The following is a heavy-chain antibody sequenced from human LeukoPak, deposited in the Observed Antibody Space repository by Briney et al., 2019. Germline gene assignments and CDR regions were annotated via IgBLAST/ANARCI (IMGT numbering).Heavy chain of an antibody. J-gene: IGHJ4*02. CDR2: ISSSGSTI. CDR1: GFTFSSYE. Sequence: GGSLRLSCAASGFTFSSYEMNWVRQAPGKGLEWVSYISSSGSTIYYADSVKGRFTISRDNAKNSLYLQMNSLRAEDTAVYYCARLGDGYNRAYFNYWGQGTLVTVSS. CDR3: ARLGDGYNRAYFNY. V-gene: IGHV3-48*03. D-gene: IGHD5-24*01.